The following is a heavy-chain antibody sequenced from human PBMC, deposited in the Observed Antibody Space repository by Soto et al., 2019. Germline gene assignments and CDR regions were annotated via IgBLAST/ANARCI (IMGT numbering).Heavy chain of an antibody. Sequence: EVQLLESGGGLVQPRGSLRLSCAASGFTFSSYAMSWVRQAPGKGLEWVSAISGGGGSTYYADSVKGRFTISRDNSKNTLYLQMNSLRAEDTAVYYCAKGRGYSGYEAFDYWGQGTLVTVSS. D-gene: IGHD5-12*01. CDR1: GFTFSSYA. CDR3: AKGRGYSGYEAFDY. CDR2: ISGGGGST. V-gene: IGHV3-23*01. J-gene: IGHJ4*02.